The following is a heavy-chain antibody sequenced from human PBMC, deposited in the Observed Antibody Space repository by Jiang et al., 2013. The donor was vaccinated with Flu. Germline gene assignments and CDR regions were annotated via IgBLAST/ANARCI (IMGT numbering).Heavy chain of an antibody. CDR3: AHLITMIHGVFYYYYGMDV. D-gene: IGHD3-10*01. CDR2: IYWNDDK. J-gene: IGHJ6*02. CDR1: GFSLSTAGVG. Sequence: TTQTLTLTCTFSGFSLSTAGVGVGWIRQPPGKALEWLAVIYWNDDKRYRPSLKSRLTITKDTWKNQVVLTMTNMDPVDTATYYCAHLITMIHGVFYYYYGMDVWGQGTTVTVSS. V-gene: IGHV2-5*01.